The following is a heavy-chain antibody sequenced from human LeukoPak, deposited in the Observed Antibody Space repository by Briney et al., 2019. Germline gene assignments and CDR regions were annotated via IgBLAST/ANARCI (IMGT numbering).Heavy chain of an antibody. CDR3: ARGGLRFLEWFDY. J-gene: IGHJ4*02. Sequence: PSETLSLTXTVSGGSISSGDYYWSWIRQPPGKGLEWIGYIYYSGSTYYNPSLKSRVTISVDTSKNQFSLKLSSVTAADTAVYYCARGGLRFLEWFDYWGQGTLVTVSS. V-gene: IGHV4-30-4*08. CDR1: GGSISSGDYY. CDR2: IYYSGST. D-gene: IGHD3-3*01.